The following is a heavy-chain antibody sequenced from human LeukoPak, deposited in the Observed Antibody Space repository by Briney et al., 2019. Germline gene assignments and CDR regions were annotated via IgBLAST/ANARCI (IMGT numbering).Heavy chain of an antibody. CDR2: IYTSGST. CDR1: GGSISSYY. D-gene: IGHD1-26*01. Sequence: SETLSLTCTVSGGSISSYYWSWIRQPAGKGLEWIGRIYTSGSTNYNPSLKSRVTMSVDTSKNQFSLKLSSVTAADTAVYYCARDLRIVGATVLDYWGQGTLVTVSS. CDR3: ARDLRIVGATVLDY. J-gene: IGHJ4*02. V-gene: IGHV4-4*07.